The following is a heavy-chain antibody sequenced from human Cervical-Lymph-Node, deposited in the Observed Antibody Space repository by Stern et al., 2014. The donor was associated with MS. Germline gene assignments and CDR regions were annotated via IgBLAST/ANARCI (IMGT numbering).Heavy chain of an antibody. D-gene: IGHD3-10*01. V-gene: IGHV3-72*01. CDR2: IRNKGSSYTT. Sequence: EVQLVQSGGGLVQPGGSLRLSCEASGFTFSDSFMDWVRQAPGKGLEWVGRIRNKGSSYTTQYVASVEGRFTISRDDSKNSAFLQINSLKTEDTAVYYCAKHADSAGGAWGQGTLVTVSS. J-gene: IGHJ5*02. CDR3: AKHADSAGGA. CDR1: GFTFSDSF.